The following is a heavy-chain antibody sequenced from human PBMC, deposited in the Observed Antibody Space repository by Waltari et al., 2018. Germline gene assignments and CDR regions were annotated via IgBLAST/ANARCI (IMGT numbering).Heavy chain of an antibody. Sequence: QVQLQESGPGLVKPSQTLSLTCTVSGGSISSGGSYWSWIPQHPGKGLEWIGYIYHSGSTYYNPSLKSRVTISVDRSKNQFSLKLSSVTAADTAVYYCARPTVTRAGLYWYFDLWGRGTLVTVSS. CDR1: GGSISSGGSY. V-gene: IGHV4-31*03. CDR2: IYHSGST. CDR3: ARPTVTRAGLYWYFDL. J-gene: IGHJ2*01. D-gene: IGHD4-17*01.